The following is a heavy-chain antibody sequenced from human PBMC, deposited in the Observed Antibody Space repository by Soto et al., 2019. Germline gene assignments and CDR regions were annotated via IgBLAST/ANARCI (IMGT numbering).Heavy chain of an antibody. Sequence: GGSLRLSCAASGFTVISNYMSWVRQAPGKGLEWVSVIYSGGSTYYADSVKGRFTISRDNSKNTLYLQMNSLRAEDTAVYYCARGITYYYYGMDVWGQGTTVTVSS. D-gene: IGHD1-20*01. J-gene: IGHJ6*02. V-gene: IGHV3-53*01. CDR1: GFTVISNY. CDR3: ARGITYYYYGMDV. CDR2: IYSGGST.